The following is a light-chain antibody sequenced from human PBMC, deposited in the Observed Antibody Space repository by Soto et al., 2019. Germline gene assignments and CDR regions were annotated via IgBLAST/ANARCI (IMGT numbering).Light chain of an antibody. CDR3: QQFKNWPPLT. V-gene: IGKV3-15*01. CDR1: QFFSTN. CDR2: SAS. J-gene: IGKJ4*01. Sequence: EVVMTQSPATLSVSPGERATLSCRASQFFSTNLAWYQQKPAQAPRLLIYSASTRATGIPARFSGSGSGTEFTLAITILQSEDSSVYYCQQFKNWPPLTFGGGTKVEFK.